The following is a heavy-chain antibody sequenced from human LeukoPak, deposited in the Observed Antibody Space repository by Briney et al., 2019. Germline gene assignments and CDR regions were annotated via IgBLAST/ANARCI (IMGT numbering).Heavy chain of an antibody. CDR2: INPYSGDT. Sequence: GASVKVSCKASGYTFTGYYMHWVRQAPGQGLEWMGWINPYSGDTMYAQKFQGRVTMTRDTSISTAYMELNRLGSDDTAVYYCARTNGGYEYNWGQGTLVIVSS. CDR1: GYTFTGYY. D-gene: IGHD5-12*01. V-gene: IGHV1-2*02. J-gene: IGHJ4*02. CDR3: ARTNGGYEYN.